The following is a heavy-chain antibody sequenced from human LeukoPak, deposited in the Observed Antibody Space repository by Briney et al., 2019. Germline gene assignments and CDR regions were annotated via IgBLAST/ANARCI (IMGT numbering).Heavy chain of an antibody. CDR2: IYSGDST. V-gene: IGHV3-66*01. CDR1: GFTVSSNY. CDR3: ARGEVFDY. D-gene: IGHD1-26*01. Sequence: GGSLRLSCAVSGFTVSSNYMSWVRQAPGKGLEWVSIIYSGDSTFYADSVKGRFTISRDNSNTLYLQMNSLRAEDTAVYYCARGEVFDYWGQRTLVTVSS. J-gene: IGHJ4*02.